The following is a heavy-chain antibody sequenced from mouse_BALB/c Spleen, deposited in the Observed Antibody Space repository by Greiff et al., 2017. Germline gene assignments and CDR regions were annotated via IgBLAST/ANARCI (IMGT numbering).Heavy chain of an antibody. CDR1: GYTFTSYW. J-gene: IGHJ3*01. V-gene: IGHV1-5*01. D-gene: IGHD2-14*01. CDR3: TRLGYRYDRWFAY. Sequence: EVQLVESGTVLARPGASVKMSCKASGYTFTSYWMHWVKQRPGQGLEWIGAIYPGNSDTSYNQKFKGKAKLTAVTSTSTAYMELSSLTNEDSAVYYCTRLGYRYDRWFAYWGQGTLVTVSA. CDR2: IYPGNSDT.